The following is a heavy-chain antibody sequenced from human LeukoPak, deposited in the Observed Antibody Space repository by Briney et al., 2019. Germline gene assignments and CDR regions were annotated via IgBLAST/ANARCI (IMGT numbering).Heavy chain of an antibody. CDR1: GGTFSSYA. CDR2: IIPIFGTA. D-gene: IGHD2-21*01. CDR3: ARTYCGGDCYTVYYFDY. V-gene: IGHV1-69*01. Sequence: ASVKVSCKASGGTFSSYAISWVRQAPGQGLEWMGGIIPIFGTANYAQKFQGRVTITADESTSTAYMELSSLRSEDTAVYYCARTYCGGDCYTVYYFDYRGQGTLVTVSS. J-gene: IGHJ4*02.